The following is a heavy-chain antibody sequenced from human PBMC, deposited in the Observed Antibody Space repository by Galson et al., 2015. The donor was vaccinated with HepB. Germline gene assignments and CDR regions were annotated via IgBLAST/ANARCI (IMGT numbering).Heavy chain of an antibody. Sequence: ETLSLTCTVSGGSISSYYWSWIRQPAGKGLEWIGRIYTSGSTNYNPSLKSRVTMSVDTSKNQFSLKLSSVTAADTAVYYCARQKLTTVVTDPGIRYGMDVWGQGTTVTVSS. CDR2: IYTSGST. D-gene: IGHD4-23*01. V-gene: IGHV4-4*07. CDR1: GGSISSYY. J-gene: IGHJ6*02. CDR3: ARQKLTTVVTDPGIRYGMDV.